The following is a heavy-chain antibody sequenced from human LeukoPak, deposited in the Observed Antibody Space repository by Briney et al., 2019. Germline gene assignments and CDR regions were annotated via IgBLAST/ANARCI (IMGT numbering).Heavy chain of an antibody. Sequence: GGSLRLSCAASGFTFSSYGTHWVRQAPGKGLEWVAVISYDGSNKYYADSVKGRFTISRDNSKNTLYLQMNSLRAEDTAVYYCAEDLSRITMVRGGGTYYYYGMDVWGQGTTVTVSS. V-gene: IGHV3-30*18. CDR2: ISYDGSNK. D-gene: IGHD3-10*01. CDR3: AEDLSRITMVRGGGTYYYYGMDV. CDR1: GFTFSSYG. J-gene: IGHJ6*02.